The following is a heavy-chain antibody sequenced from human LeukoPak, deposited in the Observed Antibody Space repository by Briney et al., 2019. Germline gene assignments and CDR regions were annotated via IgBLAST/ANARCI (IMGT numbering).Heavy chain of an antibody. Sequence: KAGGSLRLSCAASAFSLNAYNMNWVRQAPGKGLEWVSSISYTGTYIYYADSVKGRSTISRDNAQNSLYLQMNSLRAEDTAIYYCVRDRGTYRPIDYWGQGTLVTVSS. CDR1: AFSLNAYN. V-gene: IGHV3-21*04. D-gene: IGHD1-26*01. CDR3: VRDRGTYRPIDY. J-gene: IGHJ4*02. CDR2: ISYTGTYI.